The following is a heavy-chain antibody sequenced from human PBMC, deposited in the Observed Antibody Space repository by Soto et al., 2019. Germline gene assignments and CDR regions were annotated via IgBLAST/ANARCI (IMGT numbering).Heavy chain of an antibody. CDR3: ARGGIRFLEWLHYYYYGMDV. V-gene: IGHV4-34*01. J-gene: IGHJ6*02. Sequence: SETLSLTCAVYGGSFSGYYWSWIRQPPGKGLEWIGEINHSGSTNYNPSLKSRVTISVDTYKNQFSLKLSSVTAADTAVYYCARGGIRFLEWLHYYYYGMDVWGQGTTVTVSS. D-gene: IGHD3-3*01. CDR2: INHSGST. CDR1: GGSFSGYY.